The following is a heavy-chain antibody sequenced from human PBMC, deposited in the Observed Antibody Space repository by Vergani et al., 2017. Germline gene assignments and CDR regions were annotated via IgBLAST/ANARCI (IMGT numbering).Heavy chain of an antibody. D-gene: IGHD2-21*01. V-gene: IGHV3-30*02. CDR3: ASQVKISYYYYLDF. J-gene: IGHJ6*03. CDR1: GFTFNSYG. CDR2: IRSDESRR. Sequence: QVQLVESGGGVVQPGGSLRLSCAASGFTFNSYGMHWVRQAPGKGLEWVASIRSDESRRYYGDSMEGPFTISRDNSKNTLYLQMNSLRAEDTAVYYCASQVKISYYYYLDFWGKGTTVTVSS.